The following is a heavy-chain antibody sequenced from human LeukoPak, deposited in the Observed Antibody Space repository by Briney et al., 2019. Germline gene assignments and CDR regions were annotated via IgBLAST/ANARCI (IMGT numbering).Heavy chain of an antibody. CDR1: GYTITTYG. CDR3: ARRRVDYGGDF. CDR2: ISAYNGNR. D-gene: IGHD4-23*01. J-gene: IGHJ4*02. V-gene: IGHV1-18*01. Sequence: ASVKVSCKASGYTITTYGISWLRQAPGQGLEWMGWISAYNGNRDYAQKFQGRVTMTTDTATNTAYMDLSSLRDDDTAVYYCARRRVDYGGDFWGQGTLVIVSS.